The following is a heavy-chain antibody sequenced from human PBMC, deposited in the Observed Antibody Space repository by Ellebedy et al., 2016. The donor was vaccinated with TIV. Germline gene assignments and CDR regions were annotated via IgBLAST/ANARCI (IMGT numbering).Heavy chain of an antibody. Sequence: GESLKISXAASGFTFSGYSMNWVRQAPGKGLEWVSSISSSSYIYSADSVKGRFTISRDNAKNSLYLQMNSLRAEDTAVYYCARVVGSAGYYQLDAFDIWGQGTMVTVSS. D-gene: IGHD3-10*01. CDR3: ARVVGSAGYYQLDAFDI. CDR1: GFTFSGYS. J-gene: IGHJ3*02. V-gene: IGHV3-21*06. CDR2: ISSSSYI.